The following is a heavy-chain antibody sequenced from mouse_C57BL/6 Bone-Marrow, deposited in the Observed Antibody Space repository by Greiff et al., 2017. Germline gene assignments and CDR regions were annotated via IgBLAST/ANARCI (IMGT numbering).Heavy chain of an antibody. J-gene: IGHJ4*01. CDR3: AREKDFYYGYDGKAIDF. CDR2: IDPSDSYT. Sequence: QVQLQQPGAELVKPGASVKLSCKASGYTFTSYWMQWVKQRPGQGLEWIGEIDPSDSYTNYNQKFKGKATLTVDTSSSTAYMQLSSLTSEDSAVYYCAREKDFYYGYDGKAIDFWGQGNAVTVTS. V-gene: IGHV1-50*01. D-gene: IGHD2-2*01. CDR1: GYTFTSYW.